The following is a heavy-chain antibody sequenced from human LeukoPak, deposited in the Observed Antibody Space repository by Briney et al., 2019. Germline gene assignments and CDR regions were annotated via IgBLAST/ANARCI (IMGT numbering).Heavy chain of an antibody. V-gene: IGHV1-69*04. CDR2: IIPILGIA. D-gene: IGHD3-3*01. CDR3: AKDRYGGTIFGVVIN. Sequence: GASVKVSCKASGGTFSSYAISWVRQAPGQGLEWMGRIIPILGIANYAQKFQGRVTITADKSTSTAYMELSSLRSEDTAVYYCAKDRYGGTIFGVVINWGQGTLVTVSS. CDR1: GGTFSSYA. J-gene: IGHJ4*02.